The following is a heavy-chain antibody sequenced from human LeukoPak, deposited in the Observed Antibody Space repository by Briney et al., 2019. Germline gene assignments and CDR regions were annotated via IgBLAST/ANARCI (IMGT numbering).Heavy chain of an antibody. V-gene: IGHV1-8*01. D-gene: IGHD4-17*01. CDR1: GYTFTSYD. CDR2: MNPNSGNT. CDR3: ARVRSAVTTLAKRNWFDP. Sequence: ASVKVSCKASGYTFTSYDINWVRQATGQGLEWMGWMNPNSGNTGYAQKFQGRVTMTRNTSISTAYMELSSLGSEDTAVYYCARVRSAVTTLAKRNWFDPWGQGTLVTVSS. J-gene: IGHJ5*02.